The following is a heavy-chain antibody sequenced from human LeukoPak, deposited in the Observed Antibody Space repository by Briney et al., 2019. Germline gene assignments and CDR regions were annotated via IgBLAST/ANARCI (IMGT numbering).Heavy chain of an antibody. CDR1: GYTFTSYG. CDR2: ISAYNGNT. V-gene: IGHV1-18*01. Sequence: GASVKVSCKASGYTFTSYGISWVRLAPGQGLEWMGWISAYNGNTNYAQKLQGRVTMTTDTSTSTAYMELRSLRSDDTAVYYCARYCSSTSCYEPPYYYGMDVWGQGTTVTVSS. D-gene: IGHD2-2*01. J-gene: IGHJ6*02. CDR3: ARYCSSTSCYEPPYYYGMDV.